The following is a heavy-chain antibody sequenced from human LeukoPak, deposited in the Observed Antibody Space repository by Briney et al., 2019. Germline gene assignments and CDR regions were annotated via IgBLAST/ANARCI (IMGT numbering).Heavy chain of an antibody. CDR3: ARGGGGGYDLFDY. D-gene: IGHD5-12*01. Sequence: SVKVSCKSSGGTFSSYAISWVRQAPGQGLEWMGGIIPIFGTANYAQKFQGRVTITADESTSTAYMELSSQRSEDTAVYYCARGGGGGYDLFDYWGQGTLVTVSS. J-gene: IGHJ4*02. CDR2: IIPIFGTA. CDR1: GGTFSSYA. V-gene: IGHV1-69*13.